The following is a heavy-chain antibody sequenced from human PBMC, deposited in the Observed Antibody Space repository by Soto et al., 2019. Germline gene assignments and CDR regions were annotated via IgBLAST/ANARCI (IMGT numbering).Heavy chain of an antibody. V-gene: IGHV3-23*01. CDR3: AKAHGGGIQLWADAFDI. CDR1: GFTFSSYA. D-gene: IGHD5-18*01. J-gene: IGHJ3*02. CDR2: ISGSGGST. Sequence: GGSLRLSCAASGFTFSSYAMSWVRQAPGKGLEWVSAISGSGGSTYYADSVKGQFTISRDNSKNTLYLQMNSLRAEDTAVYYCAKAHGGGIQLWADAFDIWGQGTMVTVSS.